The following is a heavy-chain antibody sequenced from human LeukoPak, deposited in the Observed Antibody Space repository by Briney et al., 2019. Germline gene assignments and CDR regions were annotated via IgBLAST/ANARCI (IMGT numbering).Heavy chain of an antibody. D-gene: IGHD3-10*01. CDR3: AREPSTYYYGSGSRPGENWFDP. CDR2: IIPIFGTA. Sequence: SVKVSCKASGGTSSSYAISWVRQAPGQGLEWMGGIIPIFGTANYAQKFQGRVTITADKSTSTAYMELSSLRSEDTAVYYCAREPSTYYYGSGSRPGENWFDPWGQGTLVTVSS. CDR1: GGTSSSYA. J-gene: IGHJ5*02. V-gene: IGHV1-69*06.